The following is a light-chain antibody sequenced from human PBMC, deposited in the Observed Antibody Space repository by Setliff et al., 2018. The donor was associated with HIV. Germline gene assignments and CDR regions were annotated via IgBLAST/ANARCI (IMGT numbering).Light chain of an antibody. V-gene: IGLV3-21*04. CDR2: YDS. CDR3: QVWDSSSDNPD. CDR1: NIGSKS. J-gene: IGLJ1*01. Sequence: SYELTQPPSVSVAPGKTARITCGGNNIGSKSVHWYQQKPGQAPVLVIYYDSDRPSGIPERFSGSNSGNTATLTISRVEAGDEADYYCQVWDSSSDNPDFGTGTKVTVL.